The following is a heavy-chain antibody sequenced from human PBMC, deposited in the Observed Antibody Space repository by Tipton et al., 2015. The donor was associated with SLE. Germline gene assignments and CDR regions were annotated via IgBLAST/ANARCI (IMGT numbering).Heavy chain of an antibody. CDR3: ARQGALEWELLGAFDI. V-gene: IGHV4-38-2*02. Sequence: TLSLTCRVSGYSISSGYYWGWIRQPPGKGLEWIGSIYHSGSTYYNPSLKSRVTISVDTSKNQFSLKLSSVTAADTAVYYCARQGALEWELLGAFDIWGQGTMVTVSS. J-gene: IGHJ3*02. CDR2: IYHSGST. D-gene: IGHD1-26*01. CDR1: GYSISSGYY.